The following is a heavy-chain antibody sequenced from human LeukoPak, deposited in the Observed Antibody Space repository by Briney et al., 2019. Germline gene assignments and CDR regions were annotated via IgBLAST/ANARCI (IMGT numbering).Heavy chain of an antibody. J-gene: IGHJ4*02. V-gene: IGHV1-69*13. D-gene: IGHD6-13*01. Sequence: SVKLSCKASGCGFSSYAISWVRQAPGQGLEWMGGIIPIFGTANYAQKFQGRVTITADESTSTAYMELSSLRSEDTAVYYCARGEEQQLVPSYYFDYWGQGTLVTVSS. CDR1: GCGFSSYA. CDR2: IIPIFGTA. CDR3: ARGEEQQLVPSYYFDY.